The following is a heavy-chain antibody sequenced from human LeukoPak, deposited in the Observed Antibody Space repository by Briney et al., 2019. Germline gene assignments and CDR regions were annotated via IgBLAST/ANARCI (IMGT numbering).Heavy chain of an antibody. CDR1: GYTFTSYD. D-gene: IGHD3-22*01. CDR3: AKDLYYYDSSGYYPWDY. Sequence: ASVKVSCKASGYTFTSYDINWVRQATGQGLEWMGWMNPNSGNTGYAQKFQGRVTMTRNTSISTAYMELSSLRSEDTAVYYCAKDLYYYDSSGYYPWDYWGQGTLVTVSS. J-gene: IGHJ4*02. CDR2: MNPNSGNT. V-gene: IGHV1-8*01.